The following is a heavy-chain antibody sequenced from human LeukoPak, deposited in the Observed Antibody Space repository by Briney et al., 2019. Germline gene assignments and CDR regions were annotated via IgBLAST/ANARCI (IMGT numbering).Heavy chain of an antibody. CDR3: ARHDMTSSGNFDY. Sequence: SETLSLTCTVSGGSMSSRSYYWGWIRQPPGQGLEWIGSVYYSGSTYYNPSLKSRVTILVDTSKNQFSLKLSSVTAADTAVYYCARHDMTSSGNFDYWGQGTLVTVSS. J-gene: IGHJ4*02. V-gene: IGHV4-39*01. CDR2: VYYSGST. CDR1: GGSMSSRSYY. D-gene: IGHD6-19*01.